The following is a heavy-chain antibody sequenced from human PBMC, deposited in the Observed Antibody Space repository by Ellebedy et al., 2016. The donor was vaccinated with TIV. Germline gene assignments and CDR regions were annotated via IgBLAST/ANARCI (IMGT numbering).Heavy chain of an antibody. Sequence: MPSETLSLTCTVSDGSINSFYWSWIRQPPGKRLEWIGYIYYSGSTNYNPSLKSRGTMSVDTSKNQFSLKLSSVSAADTAVYYCARHLEFYFDYWGQGNLVTVSS. V-gene: IGHV4-59*08. CDR1: DGSINSFY. CDR2: IYYSGST. D-gene: IGHD3-10*01. CDR3: ARHLEFYFDY. J-gene: IGHJ4*02.